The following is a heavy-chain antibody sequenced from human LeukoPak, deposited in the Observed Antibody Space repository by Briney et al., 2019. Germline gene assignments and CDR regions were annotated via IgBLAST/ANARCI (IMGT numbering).Heavy chain of an antibody. CDR2: ISSSSSYI. Sequence: PGGSLRLSCAASGFTFSSYSMNWVRQAPGKGLEWASSISSSSSYIYYADSVKGRFTISRDNAKNSLYLQMNSLRAEDTAVYYCARGPFILWFGELLFDYWGQGTLVAVSS. CDR3: ARGPFILWFGELLFDY. D-gene: IGHD3-10*01. V-gene: IGHV3-21*01. CDR1: GFTFSSYS. J-gene: IGHJ4*02.